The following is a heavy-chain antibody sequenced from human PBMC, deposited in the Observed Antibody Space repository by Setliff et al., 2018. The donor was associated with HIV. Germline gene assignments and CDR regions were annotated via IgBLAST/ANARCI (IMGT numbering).Heavy chain of an antibody. CDR1: GFTFSSYA. CDR3: AKGDPTVFSYGRFFFDH. D-gene: IGHD3-16*01. J-gene: IGHJ4*02. Sequence: GGSLRLSCAASGFTFSSYAMQWVRQAPGKGLEWVAVISSDGSNEYYADSVKGRFTISRDNSKNTIYLQMNSLRVEDTAVYYCAKGDPTVFSYGRFFFDHWGLGTLVTVSS. V-gene: IGHV3-30*04. CDR2: ISSDGSNE.